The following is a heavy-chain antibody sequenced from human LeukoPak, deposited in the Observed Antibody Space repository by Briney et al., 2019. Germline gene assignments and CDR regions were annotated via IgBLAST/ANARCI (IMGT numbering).Heavy chain of an antibody. CDR1: GYTFTSYD. J-gene: IGHJ3*02. CDR3: ARDEVGATTGAFDI. CDR2: IIPIFGTA. D-gene: IGHD1-26*01. Sequence: ASVKVSCKASGYTFTSYDINWVRQATGQGLEWMGGIIPIFGTANYAQKFQGRVTITRNTSISTAYMELSSLRSEDTAVYYCARDEVGATTGAFDIWGQGTMVTVSS. V-gene: IGHV1-8*01.